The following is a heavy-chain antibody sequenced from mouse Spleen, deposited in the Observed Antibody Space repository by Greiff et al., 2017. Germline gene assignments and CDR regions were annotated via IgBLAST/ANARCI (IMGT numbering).Heavy chain of an antibody. CDR1: GYTFTSYV. CDR3: ARGEWLYYYAMDY. CDR2: INPYNDGT. J-gene: IGHJ4*01. Sequence: EVQLQQSGPELVKPGASVKMSCKASGYTFTSYVMHWVKQKPGQGLEWIGYINPYNDGTKYNEKFKGKATLTSDKSSSTAYMELSSLTSEDSAVYYCARGEWLYYYAMDYWGQGTSVTVSS. D-gene: IGHD1-3*01. V-gene: IGHV1-14*01.